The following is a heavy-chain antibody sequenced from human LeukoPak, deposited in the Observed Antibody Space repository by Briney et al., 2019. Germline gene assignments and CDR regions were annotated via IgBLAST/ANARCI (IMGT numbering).Heavy chain of an antibody. V-gene: IGHV3-73*01. CDR1: GFTFSGSA. D-gene: IGHD6-13*01. Sequence: PGGSLRLSCAASGFTFSGSAMHWVRQASGKGLEWVGRIRSKANSYATAYAASVKGRFTISRDDSKNTAYLQMNSLKTEDTAVYYCTSSIAHTELVRWAGLDYFDYWGQGTLVTVSS. CDR2: IRSKANSYAT. J-gene: IGHJ4*02. CDR3: TSSIAHTELVRWAGLDYFDY.